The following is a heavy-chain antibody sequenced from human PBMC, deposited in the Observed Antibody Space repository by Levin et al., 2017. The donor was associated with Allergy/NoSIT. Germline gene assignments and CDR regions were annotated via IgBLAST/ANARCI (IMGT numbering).Heavy chain of an antibody. CDR3: ARDYSGYDLGNGAFDI. J-gene: IGHJ3*02. CDR2: IYYSGST. Sequence: SSETLSLTCTVSGGSISSGGYYWSWIRQHPGKGLEWIGYIYYSGSTYYNPSLKSRVTISVDTSKNQFSLKLSSVTAADTAVYYCARDYSGYDLGNGAFDIWGQGTMVTVSS. V-gene: IGHV4-31*03. CDR1: GGSISSGGYY. D-gene: IGHD5-12*01.